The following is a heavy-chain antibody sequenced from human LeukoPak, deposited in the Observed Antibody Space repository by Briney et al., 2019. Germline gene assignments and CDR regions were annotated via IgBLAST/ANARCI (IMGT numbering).Heavy chain of an antibody. CDR2: IYYSGST. D-gene: IGHD3-22*01. CDR1: GGSTSSYY. Sequence: PSETLSLTCTVSGGSTSSYYWSWIRQPPGKGLEWIGYIYYSGSTNYKPSLKSRVTISVETSKNQFSLKPRSVTAADTAVYYCARVTGYMIEDYFDYWGQGTLVTVSS. J-gene: IGHJ4*02. V-gene: IGHV4-59*01. CDR3: ARVTGYMIEDYFDY.